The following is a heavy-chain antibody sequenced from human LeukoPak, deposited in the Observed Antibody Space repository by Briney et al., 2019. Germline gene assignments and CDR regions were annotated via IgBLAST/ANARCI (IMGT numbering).Heavy chain of an antibody. J-gene: IGHJ6*02. D-gene: IGHD5-18*01. V-gene: IGHV3-33*01. CDR2: IWYDGSNK. CDR1: GFTFSSYG. CDR3: VWGYSYRPGGYYYYGMDV. Sequence: GGSLRLSCAASGFTFSSYGMHWVRQAPGKGLEWVAVIWYDGSNKYYADSVKGRFTISRDNSKSTLYLQMNSLRAEDTAVYYCVWGYSYRPGGYYYYGMDVWGQGTTVTVSS.